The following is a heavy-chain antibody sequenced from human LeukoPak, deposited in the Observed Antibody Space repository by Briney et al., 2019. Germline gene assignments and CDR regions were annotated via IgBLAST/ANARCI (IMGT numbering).Heavy chain of an antibody. D-gene: IGHD3-10*01. V-gene: IGHV1-18*01. CDR2: ISGYSGNT. CDR1: GYILINYG. J-gene: IGHJ4*02. Sequence: ASVKVSCKASGYILINYGISWVRQAPGQGLEWMGWISGYSGNTDYAQKFQGRVTMTTDTSTSTAYMELRSLRSADTAVYYCATWDLSYGSGCLDYWGQGTLVTVSS. CDR3: ATWDLSYGSGCLDY.